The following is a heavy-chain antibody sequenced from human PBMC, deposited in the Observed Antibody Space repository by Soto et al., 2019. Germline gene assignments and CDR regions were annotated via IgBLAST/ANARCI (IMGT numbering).Heavy chain of an antibody. V-gene: IGHV3-21*01. D-gene: IGHD3-3*01. J-gene: IGHJ3*01. CDR3: ARAPNYDFWSGYYNDAFDF. CDR2: ISSSSSYI. CDR1: GFTFRSYN. Sequence: GGAPRLSCAASGFTFRSYNMNLGRPAPGKGVEWVSSISSSSSYIYYADSVKGRFTISRDNAKNSLYLQRNSLRAEDTAVYYCARAPNYDFWSGYYNDAFDFWGQGTMVTVSS.